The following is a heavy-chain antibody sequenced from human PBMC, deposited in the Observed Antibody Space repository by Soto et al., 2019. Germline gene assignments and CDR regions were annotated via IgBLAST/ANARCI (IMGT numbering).Heavy chain of an antibody. J-gene: IGHJ6*02. CDR3: ARRQWLVGGYYDGLDV. D-gene: IGHD6-19*01. CDR1: GYTFTSYG. Sequence: QVQLVQSGAEVKKPGASVKVSCKASGYTFTSYGISWVRQAPGQVLEWLGWTSAYNGNTNYAQKLQGRVTMTTATATRKAYMELTSMSSDATAGYYCARRQWLVGGYYDGLDVWGQGTTVTVSS. CDR2: TSAYNGNT. V-gene: IGHV1-18*01.